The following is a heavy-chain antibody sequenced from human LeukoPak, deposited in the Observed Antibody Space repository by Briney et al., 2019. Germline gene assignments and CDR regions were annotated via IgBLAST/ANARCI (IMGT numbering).Heavy chain of an antibody. D-gene: IGHD6-19*01. Sequence: SETLSLTCTVSGASISSYYWIWIRQPQGKGLEWIGHIYYDGSTNYNPSLKSRVTISVDTSKNQFSLKLSSVTAADTAVYYCARGRWLVPDYWGQGTLVTVSS. CDR1: GASISSYY. CDR3: ARGRWLVPDY. V-gene: IGHV4-59*12. J-gene: IGHJ4*02. CDR2: IYYDGST.